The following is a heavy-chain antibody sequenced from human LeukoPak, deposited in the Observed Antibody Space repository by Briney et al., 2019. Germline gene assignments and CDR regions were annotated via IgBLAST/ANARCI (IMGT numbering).Heavy chain of an antibody. D-gene: IGHD4-17*01. CDR3: AEDFKYGDYVVGMDV. CDR1: GFTFSSYG. CDR2: IRYDGSNK. J-gene: IGHJ6*02. Sequence: GGSLRLSCAASGFTFSSYGMHWVRQAPGKGLEWVAFIRYDGSNKYYADSVKGRFTISRDNSKNTLYLQMNSLRAEDTAVYYCAEDFKYGDYVVGMDVWGQGTTVTVSS. V-gene: IGHV3-30*02.